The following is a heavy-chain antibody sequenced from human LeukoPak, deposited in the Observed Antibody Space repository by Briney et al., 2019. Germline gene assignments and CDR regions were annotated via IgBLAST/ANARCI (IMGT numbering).Heavy chain of an antibody. CDR3: ARPATATTAVAFDI. CDR2: IYPGNSDT. D-gene: IGHD1-26*01. V-gene: IGHV5-51*01. J-gene: IGHJ3*02. Sequence: GESLKISCKGSGYSFTTYWIGWVRQMPGKGLEWMGIIYPGNSDTRYGPSFQGQVTISADKSISTAYLQWSSLKASDTAMYYCARPATATTAVAFDIWGQGTMVTVSS. CDR1: GYSFTTYW.